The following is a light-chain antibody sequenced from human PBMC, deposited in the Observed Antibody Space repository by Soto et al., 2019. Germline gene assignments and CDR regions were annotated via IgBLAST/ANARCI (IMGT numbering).Light chain of an antibody. CDR2: EDT. CDR1: STDIGGYDY. Sequence: QSALTQPPSVSGSPGQSITISCTGTSTDIGGYDYVSWYQQHPGRAPKLMIYEDTNPPSGVSNRFSGSKSGTTASLTIAGLQAEDEAYYYCSSDTSSSAYVFGTGTKLTVL. CDR3: SSDTSSSAYV. V-gene: IGLV2-14*01. J-gene: IGLJ1*01.